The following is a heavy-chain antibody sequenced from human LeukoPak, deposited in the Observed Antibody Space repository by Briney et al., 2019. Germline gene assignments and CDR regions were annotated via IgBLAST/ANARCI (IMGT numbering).Heavy chain of an antibody. Sequence: ASVKVSCKASGYTFTNYGISWVRQAPGQGLEWVGWISAYNGNTNYAQNLRDRVTMTTDTSTSAAYMELRSLISDDTAVYYCAREGPVAVAGLDYWGQGTLVTVSS. CDR3: AREGPVAVAGLDY. D-gene: IGHD6-19*01. CDR1: GYTFTNYG. V-gene: IGHV1-18*01. J-gene: IGHJ4*02. CDR2: ISAYNGNT.